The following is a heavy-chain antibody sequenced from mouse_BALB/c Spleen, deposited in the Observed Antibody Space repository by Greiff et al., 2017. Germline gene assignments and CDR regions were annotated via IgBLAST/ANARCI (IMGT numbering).Heavy chain of an antibody. CDR2: ISYSGST. D-gene: IGHD2-3*01. V-gene: IGHV3-2*02. CDR3: ARSIGPPIYDGYYEAAMDY. Sequence: EVKVEESGPGLVKPSQSLSLTCTVTGYSITSDYAWNWIRQFPGNKLEWMGYISYSGSTSYNPSLKSRISITRDTSKNQFFLQLNSVTTEDTATYYCARSIGPPIYDGYYEAAMDYWGQGTSVTVSS. CDR1: GYSITSDYA. J-gene: IGHJ4*01.